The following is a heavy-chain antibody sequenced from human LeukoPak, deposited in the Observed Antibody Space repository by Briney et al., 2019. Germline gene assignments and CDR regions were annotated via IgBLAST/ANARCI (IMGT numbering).Heavy chain of an antibody. V-gene: IGHV3-21*01. CDR1: GFTFSSYS. J-gene: IGHJ4*02. D-gene: IGHD6-19*01. CDR3: ARDGGWGLFFDY. Sequence: GGSLRLSCAASGFTFSSYSMNWVRQAPGKGLEWVSSISSSSSYIYYADSVKGRFTISRDNVKNSLYLQMNSLGAEDTAVYYCARDGGWGLFFDYWGQGVLVTVSS. CDR2: ISSSSSYI.